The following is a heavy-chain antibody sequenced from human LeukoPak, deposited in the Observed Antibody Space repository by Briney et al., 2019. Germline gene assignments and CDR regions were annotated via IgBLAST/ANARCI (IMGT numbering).Heavy chain of an antibody. D-gene: IGHD6-19*01. Sequence: GGSLRLSCAASGFTFDDYGMSWVRQAPGKGLEWVSGINWNGGSTGYADSVKGRFTISRDNAKNSLYLQMNSLRAEDTALYYCARLGRGTGYSSGWHYYYYYYMDVWGKGTTVTVSS. V-gene: IGHV3-20*04. CDR3: ARLGRGTGYSSGWHYYYYYYMDV. J-gene: IGHJ6*03. CDR2: INWNGGST. CDR1: GFTFDDYG.